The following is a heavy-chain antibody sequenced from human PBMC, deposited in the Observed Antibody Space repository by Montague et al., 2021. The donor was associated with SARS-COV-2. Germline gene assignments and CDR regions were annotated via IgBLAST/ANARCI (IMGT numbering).Heavy chain of an antibody. CDR1: GDSLSSGGYY. J-gene: IGHJ3*02. CDR3: ARDLRGSFDI. D-gene: IGHD3-10*01. CDR2: IFHSGST. V-gene: IGHV4-31*11. Sequence: TLSLTRAVSGDSLSSGGYYWSWIRQHPGGGLEWIAHIFHSGSTYYNPSLKSRVYISMDTSKKQFSLKLSSVTAADTAVYYCARDLRGSFDIWGQGTMVTVSS.